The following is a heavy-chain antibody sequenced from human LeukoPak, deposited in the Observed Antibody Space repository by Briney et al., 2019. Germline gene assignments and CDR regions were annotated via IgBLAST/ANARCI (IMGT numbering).Heavy chain of an antibody. CDR2: IYYSGST. J-gene: IGHJ4*02. V-gene: IGHV4-30-4*08. Sequence: PSETLSLTCTLSGGSISSGDYYWSWIRQPPGKGLEWIAYIYYSGSTYYNPSLKSRVTISVDTSKNQFSLKLSSVTAADTAVYYCARAHAPLVGATFDYWGQGTLVTVSS. CDR3: ARAHAPLVGATFDY. CDR1: GGSISSGDYY. D-gene: IGHD1-26*01.